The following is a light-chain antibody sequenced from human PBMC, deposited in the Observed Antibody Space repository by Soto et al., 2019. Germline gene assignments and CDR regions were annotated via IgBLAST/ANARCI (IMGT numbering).Light chain of an antibody. CDR3: QQCTSYPYT. Sequence: DIQMTQSPSTLSASVGDRVTITCRASQSISSWLAWYQQKPGKAPKLLIYKASSLESGVPSRFSGSGSGTEFTLTISSLQPDDFATYYCQQCTSYPYTFGQGTKLDIK. V-gene: IGKV1-5*03. J-gene: IGKJ2*01. CDR1: QSISSW. CDR2: KAS.